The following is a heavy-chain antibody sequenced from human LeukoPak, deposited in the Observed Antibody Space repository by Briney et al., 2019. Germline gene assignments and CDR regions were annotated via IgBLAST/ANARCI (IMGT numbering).Heavy chain of an antibody. CDR2: IYYSGST. CDR3: ARALGHYYYYGMDV. D-gene: IGHD7-27*01. J-gene: IGHJ6*02. CDR1: GGSISSGGYY. V-gene: IGHV4-61*08. Sequence: PSETLSLTCTVSGGSISSGGYYWSWIRQPPGKGLEWIGYIYYSGSTNYNPSLKSRVTISVDTSKNQFSLKLSSVTAADTAVYYCARALGHYYYYGMDVWGQGTTVTVSS.